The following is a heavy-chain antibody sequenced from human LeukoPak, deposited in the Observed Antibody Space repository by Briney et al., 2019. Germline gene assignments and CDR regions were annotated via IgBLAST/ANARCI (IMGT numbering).Heavy chain of an antibody. CDR1: GYTFTNYG. J-gene: IGHJ6*03. V-gene: IGHV1-18*01. CDR3: ARETVRYSNYADYSYYYYMDV. D-gene: IGHD4-11*01. CDR2: ISAHDGTT. Sequence: ASVKVSCKASGYTFTNYGISWMRRAPGQGLEWMGWISAHDGTTNYALKLQDRVTMTTDTSTSTAYMELRGLRSDDTAVYYCARETVRYSNYADYSYYYYMDVWGKGTTVTVSS.